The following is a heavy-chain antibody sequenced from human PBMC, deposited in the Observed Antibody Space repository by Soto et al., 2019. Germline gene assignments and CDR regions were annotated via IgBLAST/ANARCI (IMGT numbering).Heavy chain of an antibody. CDR3: ARVAGVAYCGGDCYHFDY. D-gene: IGHD2-21*02. Sequence: SETLSLTCTVSGVSISSDDYYWSWIRQPPGKGLEWIGYTSYRVDTYYSPSLKSRVTMSIDTSKNQFSLNVSSVTAADTAVYYCARVAGVAYCGGDCYHFDYWGQGTLVTVSS. J-gene: IGHJ4*02. CDR1: GVSISSDDYY. CDR2: TSYRVDT. V-gene: IGHV4-30-4*01.